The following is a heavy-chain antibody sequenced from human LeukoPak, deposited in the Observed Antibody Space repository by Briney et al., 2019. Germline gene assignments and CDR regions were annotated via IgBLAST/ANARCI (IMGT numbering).Heavy chain of an antibody. D-gene: IGHD3-10*01. V-gene: IGHV3-30*01. CDR1: GFTFSRNV. J-gene: IGHJ6*03. Sequence: GSSLRLSCAASGFTFSRNVMHWLRQAPGKGYADSVKGRFTISRDNSRNTLYLQMNSLRGEDAAVYSCARGGIPIGPYYYFYYMDVWGKGTAVTVSS. CDR3: ARGGIPIGPYYYFYYMDV.